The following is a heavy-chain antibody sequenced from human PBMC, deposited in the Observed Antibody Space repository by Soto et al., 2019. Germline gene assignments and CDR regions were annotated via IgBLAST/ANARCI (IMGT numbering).Heavy chain of an antibody. J-gene: IGHJ3*02. V-gene: IGHV3-23*01. Sequence: GGSLRLSCAASGFTFSSYAMSWVRQAPGKGLEWVSAISGSGGSTYYADSVKGRFTISRDNSKNTLYLQMNSLRAEDTAVYYCEVVVGMPYSEADEAFDIWGQGTMVTVSS. CDR1: GFTFSSYA. D-gene: IGHD2-15*01. CDR3: EVVVGMPYSEADEAFDI. CDR2: ISGSGGST.